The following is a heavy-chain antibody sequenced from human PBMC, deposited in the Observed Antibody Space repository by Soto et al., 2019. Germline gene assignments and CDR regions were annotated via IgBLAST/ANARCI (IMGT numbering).Heavy chain of an antibody. Sequence: SETLPLTCAVYGGSFGGYYGTWIRQPPGTGLEWIGEINHSGSTNYNPSLKSRVTISVDTSKNQFSLKLTSVTAADTAVYYCARDKITGLFDYWGQGTLVTVSS. CDR3: ARDKITGLFDY. CDR2: INHSGST. CDR1: GGSFGGYY. D-gene: IGHD2-8*02. V-gene: IGHV4-34*01. J-gene: IGHJ4*02.